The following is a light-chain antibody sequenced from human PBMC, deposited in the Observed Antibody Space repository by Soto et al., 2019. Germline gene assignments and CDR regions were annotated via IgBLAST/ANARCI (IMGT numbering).Light chain of an antibody. CDR2: AAS. CDR1: QGISSY. CDR3: QQYYSYPIT. V-gene: IGKV1-8*01. J-gene: IGKJ5*01. Sequence: AIRMTQSPSSLSASTGDRVTITCRASQGISSYLAWYQQKPGKAPKLLIYAASTLQSGVSSRFSGSGSGTDFTLSISSLQSEDFATYYCQQYYSYPITFGQGTRLEIK.